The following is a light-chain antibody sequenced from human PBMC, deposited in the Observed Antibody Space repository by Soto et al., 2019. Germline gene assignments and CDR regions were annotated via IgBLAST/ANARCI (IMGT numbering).Light chain of an antibody. V-gene: IGKV3-20*01. CDR3: QQYGTSPRT. CDR1: QSVRSTH. Sequence: EIMSTESPGTLSLYPGERATLSCRASQSVRSTHLAWYQLKPGQAPRLFIYGASSRATGIPDRFSGSGSGTDFTLTISRLEPEDFAVYICQQYGTSPRTFGQGTRLEI. J-gene: IGKJ5*01. CDR2: GAS.